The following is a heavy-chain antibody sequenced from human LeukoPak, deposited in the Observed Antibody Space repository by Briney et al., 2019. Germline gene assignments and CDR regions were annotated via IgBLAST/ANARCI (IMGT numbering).Heavy chain of an antibody. Sequence: GESLKISCKGSGYTFTSYWVVRVRQMPGRGLEWMGIIYPGDSDTRYSPSFQGQVTFSADKSTNTAYLQWSRLKASDTAMYFCARQGGYYQDYWAQGTLVTVSS. CDR2: IYPGDSDT. CDR3: ARQGGYYQDY. J-gene: IGHJ4*02. CDR1: GYTFTSYW. V-gene: IGHV5-51*01. D-gene: IGHD3-22*01.